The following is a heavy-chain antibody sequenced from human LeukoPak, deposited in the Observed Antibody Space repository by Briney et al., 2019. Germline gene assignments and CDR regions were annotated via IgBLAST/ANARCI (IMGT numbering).Heavy chain of an antibody. V-gene: IGHV3-74*01. J-gene: IGHJ4*02. Sequence: GGSLRLSCAASGFTFRSSWMHWVRQAPGKGLAWVSRINPDGSTTTYADSVEGRFTISRDNAKSTLYLQMDSLRAEDTAVYYCARAMISGPEYWGQGTLVTVSS. CDR1: GFTFRSSW. D-gene: IGHD3-22*01. CDR3: ARAMISGPEY. CDR2: INPDGSTT.